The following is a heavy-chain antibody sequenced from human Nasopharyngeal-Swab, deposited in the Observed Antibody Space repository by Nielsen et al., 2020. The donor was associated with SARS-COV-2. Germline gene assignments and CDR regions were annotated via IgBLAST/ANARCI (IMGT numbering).Heavy chain of an antibody. CDR3: ARVIPVSGSHYDAFYI. CDR2: SSSKADNYAT. J-gene: IGHJ3*02. CDR1: GFNFSGST. D-gene: IGHD1-26*01. Sequence: GESLKTSCAASGFNFSGSTKQWVRQASGKGLEWDGRSSSKADNYATAYAASVKGRFIISIDDSKNTAYLQMNRLITEDTAVYYCARVIPVSGSHYDAFYIWGQGTMVTVSS. V-gene: IGHV3-73*01.